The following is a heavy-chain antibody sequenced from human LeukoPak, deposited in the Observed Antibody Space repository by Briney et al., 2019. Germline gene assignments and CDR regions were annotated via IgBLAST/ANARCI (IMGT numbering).Heavy chain of an antibody. Sequence: NPSETLSLTCAVYGGSFSGYYWSWIRQPAGKGLEWIGRIYTSGSTNYNPSPKSRVTISVDTSKNQFSLKLSSVTAADPAVYYCARXSSKTGIAAAGRPDWFDPWGQGTLVTVSS. V-gene: IGHV4-59*10. D-gene: IGHD6-13*01. CDR3: ARXSSKTGIAAAGRPDWFDP. CDR1: GGSFSGYY. J-gene: IGHJ5*02. CDR2: IYTSGST.